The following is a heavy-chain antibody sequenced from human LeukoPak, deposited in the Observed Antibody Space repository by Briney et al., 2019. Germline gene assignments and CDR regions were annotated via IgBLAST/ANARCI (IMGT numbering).Heavy chain of an antibody. V-gene: IGHV5-51*01. D-gene: IGHD3-22*01. CDR1: GYSFPNYW. J-gene: IGHJ2*01. CDR3: ARRSYYDSSGYRSYWYFDL. Sequence: GESLKISCKGSGYSFPNYWIAWVRQMPGKGLEWMGIIYPGDSDTRYSPSFQGQVTISAYKSISTAYLQWSSLKASDTAMYYCARRSYYDSSGYRSYWYFDLWGRGTLVAVSS. CDR2: IYPGDSDT.